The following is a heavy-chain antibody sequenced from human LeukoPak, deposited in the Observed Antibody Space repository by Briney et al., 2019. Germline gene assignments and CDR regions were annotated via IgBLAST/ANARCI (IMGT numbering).Heavy chain of an antibody. J-gene: IGHJ4*02. V-gene: IGHV4-39*07. CDR1: GGSISSSSYY. CDR3: ARDMVRGVIITH. D-gene: IGHD3-10*01. Sequence: SETLSLTCTVSGGSISSSSYYWGWIRQPPGKGLEWIGSIYYSGSTYYNPSLKSRVTISVDTSKNQFSLKLSSVTAADTAVYYCARDMVRGVIITHWGQGILVTVSS. CDR2: IYYSGST.